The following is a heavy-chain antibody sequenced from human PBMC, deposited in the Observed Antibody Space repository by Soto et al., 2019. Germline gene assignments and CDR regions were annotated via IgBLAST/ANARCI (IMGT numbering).Heavy chain of an antibody. V-gene: IGHV3-30*03. CDR1: GGLFHGNI. Sequence: GGTLTLTCDGSGGLFHGNIMHWGRQAPGKGLEWVARIFHDGSNKDYVDSVKGRFIIARDNSKRTLYLQMDSLRPEDTAVYYCAREGFGDGLDVWGQGTTVTVSS. CDR3: AREGFGDGLDV. J-gene: IGHJ6*02. CDR2: IFHDGSNK. D-gene: IGHD3-16*01.